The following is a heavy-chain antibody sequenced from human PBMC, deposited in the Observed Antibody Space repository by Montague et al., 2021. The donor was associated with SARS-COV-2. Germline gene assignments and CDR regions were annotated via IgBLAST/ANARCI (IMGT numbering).Heavy chain of an antibody. D-gene: IGHD3-3*01. CDR1: GGSISSYY. J-gene: IGHJ2*01. V-gene: IGHV4-4*07. CDR3: ARGLDYYDFWSGYYPAYWYFDL. CDR2: IYTSGST. Sequence: SETLSLTCTVSGGSISSYYWSWIRQPAGKGLEWIGRIYTSGSTNYNPSLKSRVTMSVDTSKNQFSLKLSSVTAADTDVYYCARGLDYYDFWSGYYPAYWYFDLWGRGTLVTVSS.